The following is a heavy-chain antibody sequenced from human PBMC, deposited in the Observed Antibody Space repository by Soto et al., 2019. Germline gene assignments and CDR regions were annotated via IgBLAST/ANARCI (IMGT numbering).Heavy chain of an antibody. CDR3: AKGLWEAGGDYYYGMDV. CDR1: GFSFSDYS. V-gene: IGHV3-23*01. J-gene: IGHJ6*02. D-gene: IGHD1-26*01. CDR2: LTPAGTT. Sequence: PGGSLRLSCAASGFSFSDYSMTWVRQAPGRGLEWVSTLTPAGTTFYADSVKGRFTISRDNYRNTLSLQMYNLRAEDTAVYYCAKGLWEAGGDYYYGMDVWGQGTTVTVSS.